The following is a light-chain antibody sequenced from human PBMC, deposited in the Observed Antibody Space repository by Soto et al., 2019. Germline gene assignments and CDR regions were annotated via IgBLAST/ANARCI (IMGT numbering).Light chain of an antibody. Sequence: DIQMTQSPSSLSSSVGDRVTITCRANQGIGNSLAWYQQKPGRVPELLIYAASTLQSGVPSRFSGSGSGTGFTLTINSLQPEDVATYYCQKHDGEFGQGTKVDI. CDR3: QKHDGE. CDR1: QGIGNS. CDR2: AAS. V-gene: IGKV1-27*01. J-gene: IGKJ1*01.